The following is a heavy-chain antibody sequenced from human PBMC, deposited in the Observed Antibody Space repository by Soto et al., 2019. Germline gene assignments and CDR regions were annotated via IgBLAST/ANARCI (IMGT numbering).Heavy chain of an antibody. V-gene: IGHV4-38-2*02. J-gene: IGHJ6*02. CDR2: IYYSGST. Sequence: SETLSLTCAVSGYSISSGYYWGWLRQPPGKGLEWIGYIYYSGSTNYNPSLKSRVTISVDTSKNQFSLKLSSVTAADTAVYYCAREARSSGWGATEYYGMDVWGQGTTVTVS. D-gene: IGHD6-19*01. CDR3: AREARSSGWGATEYYGMDV. CDR1: GYSISSGYY.